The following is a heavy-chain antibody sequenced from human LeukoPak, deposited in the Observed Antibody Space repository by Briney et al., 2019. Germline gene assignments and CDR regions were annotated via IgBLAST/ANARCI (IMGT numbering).Heavy chain of an antibody. CDR3: ARDRIPAAPSYSYFYMDV. Sequence: SVKVSCKASGGDLSRYGISRVRLAPGQGLEWMGGIIPIFGTKNYAQRFQGRVTITTDESTSAVYMELSSLRSEDTAVYYCARDRIPAAPSYSYFYMDVWGKGTTVTVSS. V-gene: IGHV1-69*05. J-gene: IGHJ6*03. D-gene: IGHD6-13*01. CDR2: IIPIFGTK. CDR1: GGDLSRYG.